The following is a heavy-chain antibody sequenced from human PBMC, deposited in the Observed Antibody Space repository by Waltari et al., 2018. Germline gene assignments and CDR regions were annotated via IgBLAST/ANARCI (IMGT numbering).Heavy chain of an antibody. CDR1: GASISGNYW. CDR2: VHHSGKT. Sequence: QAHLQESGQGLVKPSGTLSLTCAVSGASISGNYWWSWVRQSPVQGLEWIGQVHHSGKTHYNPSLQSRVAISVDKPKNQFSLNLNSVTAADTAIYYCAGDRAIGLFFDYWGRGTLVTVSS. CDR3: AGDRAIGLFFDY. V-gene: IGHV4-4*02. J-gene: IGHJ4*02. D-gene: IGHD2-2*01.